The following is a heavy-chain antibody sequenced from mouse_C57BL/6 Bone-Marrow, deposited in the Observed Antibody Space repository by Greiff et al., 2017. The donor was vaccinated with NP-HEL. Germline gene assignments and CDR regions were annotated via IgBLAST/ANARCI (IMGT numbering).Heavy chain of an antibody. Sequence: EVQLQQSGPELVKPGASVKISCKASGYTFTDYYMNWVKQSHGKSLAWIGDINPNNGGTSYNQKFKGKATLTVDKSSSTAYMELRSLTSEDSAVYYCAKGRRFAYWGQGTLVTVSA. CDR2: INPNNGGT. V-gene: IGHV1-26*01. D-gene: IGHD2-14*01. CDR1: GYTFTDYY. CDR3: AKGRRFAY. J-gene: IGHJ3*01.